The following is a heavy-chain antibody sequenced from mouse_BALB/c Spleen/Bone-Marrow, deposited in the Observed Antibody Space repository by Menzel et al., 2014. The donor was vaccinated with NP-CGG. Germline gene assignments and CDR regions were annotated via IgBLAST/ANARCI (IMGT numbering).Heavy chain of an antibody. CDR3: ARDDGNYHCFDY. Sequence: EVQLVESGGGLVQPGGSLRPSCATSGFTFTDYYMSWVRQPPGRALEWLGFIRDKANGYTTEYSASVKGRFTISRDNSQSIVYLQMNTLRTEDSATYYCARDDGNYHCFDYWGQGTTLTVSS. D-gene: IGHD2-1*01. CDR1: GFTFTDYY. CDR2: IRDKANGYTT. V-gene: IGHV7-3*02. J-gene: IGHJ2*01.